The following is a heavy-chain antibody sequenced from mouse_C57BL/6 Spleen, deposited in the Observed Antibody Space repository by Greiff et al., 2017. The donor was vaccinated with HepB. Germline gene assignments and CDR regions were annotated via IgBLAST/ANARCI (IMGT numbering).Heavy chain of an antibody. D-gene: IGHD2-5*01. CDR1: GFTFSDYY. J-gene: IGHJ2*01. Sequence: EVKLMESEGGLVQPGSSMKLSCTASGFTFSDYYMAWVRQVPEKGLEWVANINYDGSSTYYLDSLKSRFIISRDNAKNILYLQMSSLKSEDTATYYCARAYYSTLYYFDYWGQGTTLTVSS. CDR3: ARAYYSTLYYFDY. CDR2: INYDGSST. V-gene: IGHV5-16*01.